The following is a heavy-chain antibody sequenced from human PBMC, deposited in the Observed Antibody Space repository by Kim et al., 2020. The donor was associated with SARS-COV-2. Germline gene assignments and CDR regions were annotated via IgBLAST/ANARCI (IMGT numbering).Heavy chain of an antibody. Sequence: GGSLSLSCAASGFTFGDYAMHWVRQAPGKGLEWVSGISWNSGSIGYADSVKGRFTISRDNAKNSLYLQMNSLRAEDTALYYCAKAHGAAGTEEGYYFDYWGQGTLVTVSS. CDR2: ISWNSGSI. V-gene: IGHV3-9*01. CDR3: AKAHGAAGTEEGYYFDY. CDR1: GFTFGDYA. D-gene: IGHD1-1*01. J-gene: IGHJ4*02.